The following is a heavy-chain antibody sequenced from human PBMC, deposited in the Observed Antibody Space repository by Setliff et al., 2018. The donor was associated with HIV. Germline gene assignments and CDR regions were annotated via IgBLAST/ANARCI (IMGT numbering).Heavy chain of an antibody. Sequence: KPSETLSLTCTVSGGSISSHYWSWIRQPPGKGLEWIAYIFYTGSTNYNPSLKSRVTISVDTSKNQFFLKLSSVTAADTAVYYCVRGYCSSTTCYDGYYYMDVWGKGSTVTVSS. CDR3: VRGYCSSTTCYDGYYYMDV. D-gene: IGHD2-2*01. V-gene: IGHV4-59*11. J-gene: IGHJ6*03. CDR1: GGSISSHY. CDR2: IFYTGST.